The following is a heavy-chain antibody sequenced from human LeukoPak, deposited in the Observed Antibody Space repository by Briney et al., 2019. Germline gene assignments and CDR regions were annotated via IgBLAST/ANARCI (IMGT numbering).Heavy chain of an antibody. CDR1: GFTFSSYA. J-gene: IGHJ6*02. CDR2: ISSNGGST. D-gene: IGHD2-15*01. CDR3: VRGYSFGPYGMDV. V-gene: IGHV3-64D*09. Sequence: GGSLRLSCSASGFTFSSYAMHWVRQAPGKGLEYVSAISSNGGSTYYADSVKGRFTISRDNSKNTLYLQMSSLRAEDTAVYFCVRGYSFGPYGMDVWGQGTTVTVSS.